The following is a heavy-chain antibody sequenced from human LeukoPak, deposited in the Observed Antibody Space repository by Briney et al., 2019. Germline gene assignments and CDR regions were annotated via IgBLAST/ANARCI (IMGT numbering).Heavy chain of an antibody. Sequence: SETLSLTCAVYGGSFSGYYWSWIRQPPGKGLEWIGEINHSGSTNYNPSLKSRVTISVGTSKNQFSLKLSSVTAADTAVYYCASWLSGSPRLDYWGQGTLVTVSS. J-gene: IGHJ4*02. CDR2: INHSGST. D-gene: IGHD1-26*01. CDR3: ASWLSGSPRLDY. CDR1: GGSFSGYY. V-gene: IGHV4-34*01.